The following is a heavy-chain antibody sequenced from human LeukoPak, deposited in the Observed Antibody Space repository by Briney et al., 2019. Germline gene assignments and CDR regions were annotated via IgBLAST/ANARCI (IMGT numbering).Heavy chain of an antibody. CDR1: GFTFSSYS. V-gene: IGHV3-48*04. CDR2: ISSSSSTI. CDR3: ASLRGIQLWPIDY. Sequence: GGSLRLSCAASGFTFSSYSMNWVRQAPGKGLEWVSYISSSSSTIYYADSVKGRFTISRDNAKNSLYLQMNSLRAEDTAVYYCASLRGIQLWPIDYWGQGTLVTVSS. D-gene: IGHD5-18*01. J-gene: IGHJ4*02.